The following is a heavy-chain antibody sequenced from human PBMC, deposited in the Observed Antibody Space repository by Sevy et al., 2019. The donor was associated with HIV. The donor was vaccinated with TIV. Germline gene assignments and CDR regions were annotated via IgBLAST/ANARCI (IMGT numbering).Heavy chain of an antibody. J-gene: IGHJ4*02. Sequence: GGSLRLSCAASAFTFSNYWMSWVRQAPGKGLEWVAKIKQDGSEKYYVDSVKGRFTISRDNAKNSLYLHMHRLRAEDTAVYYCARAYYKFCGGDCYLDYWGQGTLVTVSS. D-gene: IGHD2-21*02. V-gene: IGHV3-7*01. CDR3: ARAYYKFCGGDCYLDY. CDR1: AFTFSNYW. CDR2: IKQDGSEK.